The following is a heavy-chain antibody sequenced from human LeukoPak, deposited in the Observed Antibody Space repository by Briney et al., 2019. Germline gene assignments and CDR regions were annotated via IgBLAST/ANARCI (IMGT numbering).Heavy chain of an antibody. D-gene: IGHD3-22*01. CDR3: ARGYYDSSGYTPSYYYYYGMDV. CDR2: ISSSGSTI. CDR1: GFTFSDYY. Sequence: PGGSLRLSCAASGFTFSDYYMSWIRQAPGKGLEWVSYISSSGSTIYYADSVKGRFTISRDNAKNSLYLQMNSLRAEDTAVYYCARGYYDSSGYTPSYYYYYGMDVWGQGTTVTVSS. V-gene: IGHV3-11*01. J-gene: IGHJ6*02.